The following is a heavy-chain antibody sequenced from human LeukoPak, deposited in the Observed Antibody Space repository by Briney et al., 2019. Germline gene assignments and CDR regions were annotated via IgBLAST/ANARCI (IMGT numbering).Heavy chain of an antibody. D-gene: IGHD3-16*01. CDR3: ARVMITFGGPNWFDP. V-gene: IGHV3-74*01. J-gene: IGHJ5*02. CDR1: RFTFSNYW. Sequence: GGSLRLSCAASRFTFSNYWMHWVRQAPGKGLVWVSRIYNDGSSTSYADSVKGRFTISRDNAKSTLYLQMNSLRAEDTAVYYCARVMITFGGPNWFDPWGQGTLVTVSS. CDR2: IYNDGSST.